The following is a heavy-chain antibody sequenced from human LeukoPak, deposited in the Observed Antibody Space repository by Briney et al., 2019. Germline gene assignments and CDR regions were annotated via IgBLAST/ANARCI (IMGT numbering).Heavy chain of an antibody. CDR3: ARDVERYCSSTSCWGFDY. D-gene: IGHD2-2*01. V-gene: IGHV3-30*01. Sequence: GRSLRLSWAASGFTFSSYAMHWVRQAPGKGLEWVAVISYDGSNKYYADSVKGRFTISRDNSKNTLYLQMNSLRAEDTAVYYCARDVERYCSSTSCWGFDYWGQGTLVTVSS. CDR2: ISYDGSNK. CDR1: GFTFSSYA. J-gene: IGHJ4*02.